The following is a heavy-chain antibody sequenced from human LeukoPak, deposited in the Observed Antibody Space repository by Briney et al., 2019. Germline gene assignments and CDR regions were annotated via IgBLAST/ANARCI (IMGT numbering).Heavy chain of an antibody. CDR3: ARGEGYCSSTSCSSYAFDI. V-gene: IGHV3-53*01. J-gene: IGHJ3*02. Sequence: GGSLRLSCAASGFTVSSNYMSWVRQAPGKGLEWVSVIYSGGSTYYADSVKGRFTISRDNSKNTLYLQMNSLRAEDTAVYYCARGEGYCSSTSCSSYAFDIWGQGTMVTVSS. CDR1: GFTVSSNY. D-gene: IGHD2-2*01. CDR2: IYSGGST.